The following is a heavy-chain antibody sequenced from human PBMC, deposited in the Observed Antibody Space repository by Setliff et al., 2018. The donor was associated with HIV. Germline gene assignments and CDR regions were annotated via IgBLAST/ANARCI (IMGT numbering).Heavy chain of an antibody. J-gene: IGHJ4*01. Sequence: SETLSLTCAVYGGSFSGYYWNWIRQPPGKGLEWIGEINPVGRNDNYNPSLNNRAAIVLDTSKNQFSLWLTSVTAADTAVYYCARVGLRFPYFDYWGQGTLVTVSS. CDR1: GGSFSGYY. CDR2: INPVGRND. V-gene: IGHV4-34*04. D-gene: IGHD3-3*01. CDR3: ARVGLRFPYFDY.